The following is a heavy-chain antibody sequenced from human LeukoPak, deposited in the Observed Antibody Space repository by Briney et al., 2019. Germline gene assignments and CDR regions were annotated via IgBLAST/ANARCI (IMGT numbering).Heavy chain of an antibody. D-gene: IGHD3-3*01. V-gene: IGHV4-61*02. CDR3: ARDGRLRFLEWPLDAFDI. CDR1: GGSISSGSYY. CDR2: IYTSGST. J-gene: IGHJ3*02. Sequence: SQTLSLTCTVSGGSISSGSYYWSWIRQPAGKGLEWIGRIYTSGSTNYNPSLKSRVTTSVETSKNQLSLKMSSVTAADTAVYYCARDGRLRFLEWPLDAFDIWGQGTMVTVSS.